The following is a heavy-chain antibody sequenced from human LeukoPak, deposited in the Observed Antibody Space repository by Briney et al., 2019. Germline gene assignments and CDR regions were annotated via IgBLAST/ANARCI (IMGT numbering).Heavy chain of an antibody. Sequence: GESLRLSCAASGFTFSSYSMNWVRQAPGKGLEWVSSISSSSSYIYYADSVKGRFTISRDNAKNSLYLQMNSLRAEDTAVYYCARDPRIAAALNWFDPWGQGTLVTVSS. D-gene: IGHD6-13*01. CDR3: ARDPRIAAALNWFDP. CDR2: ISSSSSYI. V-gene: IGHV3-21*01. CDR1: GFTFSSYS. J-gene: IGHJ5*02.